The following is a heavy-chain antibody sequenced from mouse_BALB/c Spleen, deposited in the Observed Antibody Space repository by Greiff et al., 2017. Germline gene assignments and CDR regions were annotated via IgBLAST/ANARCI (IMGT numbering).Heavy chain of an antibody. J-gene: IGHJ2*01. Sequence: QVQLKQSGPELVKPGASVKISCKASGYAFSSSWMNWVKQRPGQGLEWIGRIYPGDGDTNYNGKFKGKATLTADKSSSTAYMQLSSLTSVDSAVYFCARSGGNYPFDYWGQGTTLTVSS. CDR1: GYAFSSSW. CDR3: ARSGGNYPFDY. V-gene: IGHV1-82*01. CDR2: IYPGDGDT. D-gene: IGHD2-1*01.